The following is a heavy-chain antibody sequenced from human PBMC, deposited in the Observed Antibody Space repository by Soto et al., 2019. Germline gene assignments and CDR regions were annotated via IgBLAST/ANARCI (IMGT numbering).Heavy chain of an antibody. J-gene: IGHJ4*02. Sequence: EVQLLESGGGLVQPGGSLRLTCVGSGFTFRNQDMRWVRQAPGKGLEWVSGISGRGGVTYYADSVKGRFTISRDNSKNTLYLQMINQRANDTAVYYCAKDRQFKSYYESPGHYNDWGQGTLVTVSS. CDR2: ISGRGGVT. CDR3: AKDRQFKSYYESPGHYND. D-gene: IGHD3-22*01. CDR1: GFTFRNQD. V-gene: IGHV3-23*01.